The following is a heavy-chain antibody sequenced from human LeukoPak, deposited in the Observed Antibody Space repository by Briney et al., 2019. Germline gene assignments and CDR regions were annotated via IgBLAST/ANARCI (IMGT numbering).Heavy chain of an antibody. D-gene: IGHD1-26*01. J-gene: IGHJ4*02. CDR1: EFSVGSNY. Sequence: SGGSLRLSCAASEFSVGSNYMTWVRQAPGKGLEWVSLIYSGGSTYYADSVKGRFTISRDNAKNSLYLQMNSLRAEDTAVYYCATPRGSGSYLAFDYWGQGTLVTVSS. CDR3: ATPRGSGSYLAFDY. V-gene: IGHV3-66*01. CDR2: IYSGGST.